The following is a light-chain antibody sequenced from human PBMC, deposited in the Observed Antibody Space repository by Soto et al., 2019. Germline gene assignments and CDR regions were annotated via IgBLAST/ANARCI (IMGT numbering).Light chain of an antibody. CDR3: QQRSNWRLVIT. Sequence: EIVLTQSPATLSLSPGERATLSCRASQSVSSYLAWYQQQPGQAHRLLIFDASTRATGIPARFSGSGSGTDFTLTISSLEPEDFAVYYCQQRSNWRLVITFSQGTRLEI. J-gene: IGKJ5*01. CDR2: DAS. V-gene: IGKV3-11*01. CDR1: QSVSSY.